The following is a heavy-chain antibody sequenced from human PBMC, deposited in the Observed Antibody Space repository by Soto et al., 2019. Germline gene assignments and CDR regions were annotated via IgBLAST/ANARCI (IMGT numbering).Heavy chain of an antibody. V-gene: IGHV4-30-4*01. Sequence: PSETLSLACTVSGGSISSGDYYWSWIRQPPGKGLEWIGHIDNSGSTPYNPSLKSRFTISLDTSKNQFSLKLSSVIAADTAVYYCARARGVNYDSEGVDAFDIWGQGTLVT. CDR1: GGSISSGDYY. J-gene: IGHJ3*02. D-gene: IGHD3-22*01. CDR2: IDNSGST. CDR3: ARARGVNYDSEGVDAFDI.